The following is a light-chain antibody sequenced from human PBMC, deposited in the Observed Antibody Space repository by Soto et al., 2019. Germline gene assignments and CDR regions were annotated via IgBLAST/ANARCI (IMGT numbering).Light chain of an antibody. CDR2: DIS. J-gene: IGKJ4*01. Sequence: LMTQAPAALCVSPGERATLPCRASQTVSRNLAWYPPRPGQAPRLLIYDISNRATGVPARFGGSGAETDCTLPIRSLQSADVAVYCCPQYNRWTLTFGGGTQVDI. CDR1: QTVSRN. V-gene: IGKV3D-15*01. CDR3: PQYNRWTLT.